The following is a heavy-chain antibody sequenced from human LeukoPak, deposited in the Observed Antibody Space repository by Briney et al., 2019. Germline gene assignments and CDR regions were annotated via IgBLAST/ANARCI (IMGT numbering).Heavy chain of an antibody. J-gene: IGHJ4*02. CDR1: GGSISSYY. CDR2: IYHSGST. V-gene: IGHV4-59*01. CDR3: ARSGRGSSAGFDY. D-gene: IGHD3-10*01. Sequence: SETLSLTCTVSGGSISSYYWSWIRQPPGKGLEWIGYIYHSGSTNYTPSLKSRITISVDTSRNQFSLKLNSVTAADTAVYYCARSGRGSSAGFDYWGQGTLVTVSS.